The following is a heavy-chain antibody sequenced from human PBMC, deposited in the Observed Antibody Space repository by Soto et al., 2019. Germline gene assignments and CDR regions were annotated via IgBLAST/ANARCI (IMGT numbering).Heavy chain of an antibody. CDR2: LIPYNGDR. D-gene: IGHD5-12*01. J-gene: IGHJ5*02. CDR1: GYTFTSYG. CDR3: VRDASSGYRGWWDP. Sequence: ASVKVSCKASGYTFTSYGISWVRQAPGQGLEWMGLLIPYNGDRVYAQKFQGRVILTTDTATNTAYMELGSLRSDDTAVYYCVRDASSGYRGWWDPWGQGTLVTVSS. V-gene: IGHV1-18*01.